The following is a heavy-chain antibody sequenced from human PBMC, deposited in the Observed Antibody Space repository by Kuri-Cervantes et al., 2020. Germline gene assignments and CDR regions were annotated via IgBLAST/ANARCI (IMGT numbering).Heavy chain of an antibody. J-gene: IGHJ6*03. CDR3: ARDWSGVTTDYYYYMDV. Sequence: SVKVSCKASGGTFSSYAISWVRQAPGQGLEWMGGIIPILGTANYAQKFQGRVTITADESTSTAYMELSSLRSEDTAVYYCARDWSGVTTDYYYYMDVWGKGTTVTVSS. D-gene: IGHD4-11*01. CDR2: IIPILGTA. CDR1: GGTFSSYA. V-gene: IGHV1-69*13.